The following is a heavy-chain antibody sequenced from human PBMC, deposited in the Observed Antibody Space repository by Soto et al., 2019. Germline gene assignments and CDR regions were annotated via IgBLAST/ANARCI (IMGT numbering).Heavy chain of an antibody. CDR1: GVSMSSSL. CDR3: ARHLEWLLNYYYYMDV. CDR2: NSGTA. V-gene: IGHV4-59*08. Sequence: SETLSLTCSVSGVSMSSSLWSWIRQPPGMGLEWLRYNSGTAHYNPSLKSRVTISLDTSKNQFSLKLSSVTAADTALYYCARHLEWLLNYYYYMDVWGKGTTVTVSS. J-gene: IGHJ6*03. D-gene: IGHD3-3*01.